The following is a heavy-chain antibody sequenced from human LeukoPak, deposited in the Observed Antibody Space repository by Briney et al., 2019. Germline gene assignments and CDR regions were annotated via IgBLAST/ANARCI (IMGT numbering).Heavy chain of an antibody. CDR1: GGSISNYY. J-gene: IGHJ3*02. CDR2: IYYSGST. V-gene: IGHV4-59*08. CDR3: ARPAVGANLVHAFDI. Sequence: SETLSLTCSVSGGSISNYYWSWIRQPPGKGLEWIGYIYYSGSTNYNPSLKSRVTISVDTSKNQFSLKLSSVTAADTAVYYCARPAVGANLVHAFDIWGQGTMVTVSS. D-gene: IGHD1-26*01.